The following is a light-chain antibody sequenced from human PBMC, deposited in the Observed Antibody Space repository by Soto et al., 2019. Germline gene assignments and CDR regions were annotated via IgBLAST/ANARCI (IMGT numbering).Light chain of an antibody. CDR2: GAS. J-gene: IGKJ1*01. CDR1: QSVSSSY. V-gene: IGKV3D-20*02. Sequence: EIVLTQSPATLSLSPGERATLSCRASQSVSSSYLAWYQQKPGQAPRLLIYGASSRATGIPDRFSGSGSGTDFILTISSLEPEDFAVYYCQQRNNWPQTFGQGTKVDI. CDR3: QQRNNWPQT.